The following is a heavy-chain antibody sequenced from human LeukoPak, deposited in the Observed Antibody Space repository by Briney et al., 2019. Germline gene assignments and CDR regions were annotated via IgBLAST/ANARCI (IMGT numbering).Heavy chain of an antibody. J-gene: IGHJ3*01. CDR3: ARSTLIAPRGAFDF. CDR1: GFTFNTYS. Sequence: GGSLRLSCAASGFTFNTYSMNWVRQAPGKGLEWVSSISSSSSYIYYTNSVKGRFTISRDNAKNLLFLQMNSLRAEDTAVYYCARSTLIAPRGAFDFWGQGTMVSVSS. CDR2: ISSSSSYI. V-gene: IGHV3-21*01. D-gene: IGHD2-21*01.